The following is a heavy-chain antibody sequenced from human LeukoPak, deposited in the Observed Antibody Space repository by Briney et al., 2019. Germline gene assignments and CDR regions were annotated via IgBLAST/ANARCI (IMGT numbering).Heavy chain of an antibody. Sequence: GASVTVSFKASGYNFNSYGIGWVREAPRQGREWMGWITAGNGNTNYAQKVQGRVTMTTDTSTSTAYMELRSLRSDDTAVYFCARDLARGYSYGYNAFDIWGQGTMVTVSS. D-gene: IGHD5-18*01. CDR2: ITAGNGNT. V-gene: IGHV1-18*01. J-gene: IGHJ3*02. CDR1: GYNFNSYG. CDR3: ARDLARGYSYGYNAFDI.